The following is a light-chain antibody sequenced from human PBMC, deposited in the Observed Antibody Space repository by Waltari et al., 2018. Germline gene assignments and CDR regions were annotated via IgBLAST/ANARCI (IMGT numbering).Light chain of an antibody. CDR1: HSNIGSNY. V-gene: IGLV1-47*01. Sequence: QSVLTQPPSASGTPGQRVTISCSGSHSNIGSNYVYWYQQLPGTAPKLLIYKDSQRPSGVLDRFSGSKSGTSASLAISGLRSEDEADYYCAAWDDSLSGPIFATGTKVTV. J-gene: IGLJ1*01. CDR2: KDS. CDR3: AAWDDSLSGPI.